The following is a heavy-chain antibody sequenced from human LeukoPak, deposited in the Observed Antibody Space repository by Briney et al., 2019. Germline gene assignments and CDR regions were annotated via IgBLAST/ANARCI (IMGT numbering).Heavy chain of an antibody. J-gene: IGHJ4*02. Sequence: SETLSLTCSVSGGSISSSSYYWGWIRQPPGKGLEWIGSIYYSGSTYYNPSLKSRVTISGDTSKNQFSLKLSSVTATDTAVYYCARRRSGSGNYYFEYWGQGTLVTVSS. V-gene: IGHV4-39*01. CDR3: ARRRSGSGNYYFEY. CDR2: IYYSGST. D-gene: IGHD3-22*01. CDR1: GGSISSSSYY.